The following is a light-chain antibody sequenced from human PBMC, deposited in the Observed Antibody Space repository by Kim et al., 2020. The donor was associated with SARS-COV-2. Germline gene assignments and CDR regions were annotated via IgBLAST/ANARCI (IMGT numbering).Light chain of an antibody. CDR2: SNY. J-gene: IGLJ3*02. CDR1: NSNIGSNT. CDR3: AAWDDSLNAWV. V-gene: IGLV1-44*01. Sequence: ELTQPPSASGTPGQRVTISCSGSNSNIGSNTVNWYQQLPGTAPKLLVYSNYQRPSVVPDRVSGSKSGTSASLAISGLQSEDEADYYCAAWDDSLNAWV.